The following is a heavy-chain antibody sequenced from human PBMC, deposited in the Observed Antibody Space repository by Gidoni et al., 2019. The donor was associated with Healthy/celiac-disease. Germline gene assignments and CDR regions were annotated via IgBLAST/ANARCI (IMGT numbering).Heavy chain of an antibody. Sequence: EVQLVESGGGLVKPGRSLRLSCAASGFTFDDYAMHWVRQAPGKGLEWVSGISWNSGSIGYADSVKGRFTISRDNAKNSLYLQMNSLRAEDTALYYCAKTTIPVFAFDIWGQGTMVTVSS. CDR1: GFTFDDYA. J-gene: IGHJ3*02. CDR2: ISWNSGSI. V-gene: IGHV3-9*01. CDR3: AKTTIPVFAFDI. D-gene: IGHD2-2*02.